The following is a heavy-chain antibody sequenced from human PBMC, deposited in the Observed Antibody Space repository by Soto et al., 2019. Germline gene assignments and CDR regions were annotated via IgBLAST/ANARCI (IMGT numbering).Heavy chain of an antibody. D-gene: IGHD3-10*01. CDR3: ARGQNYYGSGSYYNKLGNFDY. CDR1: GGSIISFC. V-gene: IGHV4-59*01. CDR2: IYYSGST. J-gene: IGHJ4*02. Sequence: SETLCLTCTVAGGSIISFCWSWIRKTTGKGLEWIGYIYYSGSTNYNPSLKSRVTISVDTSKNQFSLKLSSVTAADTAVYYCARGQNYYGSGSYYNKLGNFDYWGQGTLVTVSS.